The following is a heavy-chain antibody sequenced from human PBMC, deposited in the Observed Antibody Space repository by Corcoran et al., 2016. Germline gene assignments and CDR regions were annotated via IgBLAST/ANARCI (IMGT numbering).Heavy chain of an antibody. J-gene: IGHJ4*02. V-gene: IGHV1-3*01. CDR3: ARAVVAVAGRAFDY. D-gene: IGHD6-19*01. Sequence: QVQLVQSGAEVKKPGASVKVSCKASGYTFTSYAMHWVRQAPGQRLEWMGWINAGNGNTKYSQKFQGRVTITRDTSASTAYMVLSSLRSEDTAVYYCARAVVAVAGRAFDYWGQGTLVTVSS. CDR2: INAGNGNT. CDR1: GYTFTSYA.